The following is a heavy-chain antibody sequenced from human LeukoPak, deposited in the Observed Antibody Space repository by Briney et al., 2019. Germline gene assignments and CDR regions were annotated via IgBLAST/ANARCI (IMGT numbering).Heavy chain of an antibody. J-gene: IGHJ5*02. CDR2: IYYSGST. CDR3: ARLSLRSGSAAFNWFDP. CDR1: GGSISSSSYY. Sequence: SETLSLTCTVSGGSISSSSYYWGWIREPPGKGLEWIGRIYYSGSTYYNLSLKSRVTISVDTSKNQFSLKLSSVTAADTAVYYCARLSLRSGSAAFNWFDPWGQGTLVTVSS. D-gene: IGHD3-22*01. V-gene: IGHV4-39*01.